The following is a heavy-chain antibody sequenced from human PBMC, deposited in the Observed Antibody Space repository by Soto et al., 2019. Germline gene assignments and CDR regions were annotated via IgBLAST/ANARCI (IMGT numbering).Heavy chain of an antibody. D-gene: IGHD1-1*01. J-gene: IGHJ3*02. CDR2: ISGSGGST. CDR3: AKDMGTWSGSDASAI. V-gene: IGHV3-23*01. Sequence: EVQLLESGGGLVQPGGSLRLSCAASGFTFSSYAMSWVRQAPGKGLEWVSAISGSGGSTYYADSVKGRFTISRDNSKNTLDLQMKSLSAEDTAVYYCAKDMGTWSGSDASAIWGQGTLVAVSS. CDR1: GFTFSSYA.